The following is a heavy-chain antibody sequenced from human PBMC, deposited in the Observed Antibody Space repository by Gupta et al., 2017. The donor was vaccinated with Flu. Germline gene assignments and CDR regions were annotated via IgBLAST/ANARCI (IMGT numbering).Heavy chain of an antibody. Sequence: EVQLVESGGGLVQPGGSLRLSCAASGFTFSDSWMIWVRQAPGKGLEWVANINQDGSTKNYVDSLKGRFTVSRDNAKNSLYLQMDSLRAEDTAVYFCARNRGWEQFDYWGQGTLVTVSS. J-gene: IGHJ4*02. V-gene: IGHV3-7*01. CDR1: GFTFSDSW. CDR2: INQDGSTK. CDR3: ARNRGWEQFDY. D-gene: IGHD5-24*01.